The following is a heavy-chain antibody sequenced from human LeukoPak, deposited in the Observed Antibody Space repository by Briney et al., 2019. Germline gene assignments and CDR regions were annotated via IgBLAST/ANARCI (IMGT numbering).Heavy chain of an antibody. D-gene: IGHD3-22*01. J-gene: IGHJ4*02. Sequence: GGSLRLSCAASGFTFSSYSMNWVRQAPGKGLEWVSSISSSRSYIYYADSVKGRFTISRDNAKNSLYLQIKSLRAEDTAVYYCARGGSDSRGYFVYYFDYWGQGTLVTVSS. CDR3: ARGGSDSRGYFVYYFDY. V-gene: IGHV3-21*01. CDR2: ISSSRSYI. CDR1: GFTFSSYS.